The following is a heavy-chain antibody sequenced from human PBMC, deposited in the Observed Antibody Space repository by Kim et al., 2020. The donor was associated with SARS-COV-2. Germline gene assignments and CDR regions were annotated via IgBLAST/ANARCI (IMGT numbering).Heavy chain of an antibody. CDR3: ARAHRTDYYDILTGSLPDY. CDR2: IYHSGST. D-gene: IGHD3-9*01. CDR1: GGSISSSNW. Sequence: SETLSLTCAVSGGSISSSNWWSWVRQPPGKGLEWIGEIYHSGSTNYNPSLKSRVTISVDKSKNQFSLKLSSVTAADTAVYYCARAHRTDYYDILTGSLPDYWGQGTLVTVSS. V-gene: IGHV4-4*02. J-gene: IGHJ4*02.